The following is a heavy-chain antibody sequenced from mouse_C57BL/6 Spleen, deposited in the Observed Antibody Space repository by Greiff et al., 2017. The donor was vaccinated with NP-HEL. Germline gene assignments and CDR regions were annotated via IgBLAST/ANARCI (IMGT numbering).Heavy chain of an antibody. Sequence: EVMLVESGGDLVKPGGSLKLSCAASGFTFSSYGMSWVRQTPDKRLEWVATISSGGSYTYYPDSVKGRFTISRDNAKNTLYLQMSSLKSEDTAMYYCARRDYYGSSPSYWYFDVWGTGTTVTVSS. CDR2: ISSGGSYT. CDR3: ARRDYYGSSPSYWYFDV. CDR1: GFTFSSYG. J-gene: IGHJ1*03. D-gene: IGHD1-1*01. V-gene: IGHV5-6*02.